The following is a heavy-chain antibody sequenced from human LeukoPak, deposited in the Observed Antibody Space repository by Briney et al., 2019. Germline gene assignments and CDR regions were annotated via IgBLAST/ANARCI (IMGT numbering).Heavy chain of an antibody. D-gene: IGHD3-10*01. V-gene: IGHV3-15*07. J-gene: IGHJ4*02. CDR1: GFIFKNAW. CDR3: SAGVGHTDFDY. CDR2: SKSKGDGGTT. Sequence: GGSLRLSCAASGFIFKNAWMNWVRPAPGGGLEWVGRSKSKGDGGTTDYAAPVKGRFIVSGDDSKNTVYLQMNSLKTEDTAVYYCSAGVGHTDFDYWGQGTLVTVSS.